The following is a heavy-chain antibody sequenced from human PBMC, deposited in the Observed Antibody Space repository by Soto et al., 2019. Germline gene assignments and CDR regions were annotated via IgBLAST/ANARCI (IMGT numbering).Heavy chain of an antibody. D-gene: IGHD1-7*01. Sequence: SETLSLTCTVSGDSISSPHYYWTWIRQPPGKGLEWVGYIYYTGNNFYNPSLKSRVTVSVDTSRNQFFLTLRSVTAADSAVYHCGRESGETWDYEASWGQGTPVTVSS. CDR2: IYYTGNN. CDR1: GDSISSPHYY. J-gene: IGHJ5*02. CDR3: GRESGETWDYEAS. V-gene: IGHV4-30-4*01.